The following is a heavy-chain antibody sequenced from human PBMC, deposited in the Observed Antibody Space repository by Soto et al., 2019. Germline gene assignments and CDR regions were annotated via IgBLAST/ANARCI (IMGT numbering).Heavy chain of an antibody. CDR2: IFSTDEK. CDR3: ARIRDFWPGHYMAYFYCMDV. CDR1: GFSLSNARMG. J-gene: IGHJ6*02. Sequence: SGPTLVNPTETLTLTCTVSGFSLSNARMGVSWIRQPPGKALEWLAHIFSTDEKSYSTSLKSRLTISKDTSKSQVVLTMTNVDLVDTGINYGARIRDFWPGHYMAYFYCMDVWGQGTMVTVSS. D-gene: IGHD3-3*01. V-gene: IGHV2-26*01.